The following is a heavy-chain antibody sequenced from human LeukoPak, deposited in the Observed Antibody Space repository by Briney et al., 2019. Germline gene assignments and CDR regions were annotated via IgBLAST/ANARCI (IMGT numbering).Heavy chain of an antibody. CDR3: AKDYYGSGRRYYFDY. D-gene: IGHD3-10*01. CDR2: ISGSGGST. J-gene: IGHJ4*02. V-gene: IGHV3-23*01. CDR1: GFTFSSYA. Sequence: GGSLRLSCAASGFTFSSYAMSWVRQAPGKGLDWVSAISGSGGSTYYADSVKGRFTISRDNSKNTLYLQMNSLRAEDTAVYYCAKDYYGSGRRYYFDYWGQGTLVTVSS.